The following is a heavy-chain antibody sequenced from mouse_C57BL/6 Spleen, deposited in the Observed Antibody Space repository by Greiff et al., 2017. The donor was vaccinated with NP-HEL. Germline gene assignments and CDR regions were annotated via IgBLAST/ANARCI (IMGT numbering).Heavy chain of an antibody. J-gene: IGHJ4*01. D-gene: IGHD4-1*01. V-gene: IGHV1-72*01. CDR3: ALTGPMDY. CDR2: IDPNSGGT. CDR1: GYTFTSYW. Sequence: VQLQQSGAELVKPGASVKLSCKASGYTFTSYWMHWVKQRPGRDLEWIGRIDPNSGGTKYNEKFKSKATLTVDKPSSTAYMQLSSLTSEDSAVYYCALTGPMDYWGQGTSVTVSS.